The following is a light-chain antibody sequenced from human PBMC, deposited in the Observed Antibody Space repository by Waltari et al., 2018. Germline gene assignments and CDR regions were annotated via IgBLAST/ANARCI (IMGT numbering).Light chain of an antibody. CDR1: SSDVGRYNR. CDR2: DVT. V-gene: IGLV2-18*02. J-gene: IGLJ1*01. Sequence: PPSVSGSPGQSVTISCAGTSSDVGRYNRVSWYQQSPGTAPKVIIYDVTNRPTGVPDRFSASKSGNTASLTISGLQSEDEADYYCISYTPSDTYVFGTGTKVAVL. CDR3: ISYTPSDTYV.